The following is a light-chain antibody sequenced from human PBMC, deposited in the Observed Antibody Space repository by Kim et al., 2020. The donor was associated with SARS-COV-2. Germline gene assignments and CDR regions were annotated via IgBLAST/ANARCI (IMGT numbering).Light chain of an antibody. Sequence: AVSPGQTASITCSGHKLGDKYASWYQQRTGQSPVLVIYQDTKRPSGIPERFSGSNSGNTATLTISGTQAMDEADYYCQSWDSSVVFGGGTQLTVL. V-gene: IGLV3-1*01. CDR1: KLGDKY. CDR2: QDT. CDR3: QSWDSSVV. J-gene: IGLJ3*02.